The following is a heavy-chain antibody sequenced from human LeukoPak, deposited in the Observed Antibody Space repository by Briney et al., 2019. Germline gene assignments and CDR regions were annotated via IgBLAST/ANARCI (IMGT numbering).Heavy chain of an antibody. CDR1: GFTFSSYS. J-gene: IGHJ4*02. CDR3: AREDYYDSSAYPSRGFDY. V-gene: IGHV3-48*01. Sequence: GGSLRLSCAASGFTFSSYSMNWVRQAPGKGLEWVSYISRDSRRIYEADSVKGRFTISRENARNSLFPQMNSLRVEDTAMYYCAREDYYDSSAYPSRGFDYWGQGTLVTVSS. D-gene: IGHD3-22*01. CDR2: ISRDSRRI.